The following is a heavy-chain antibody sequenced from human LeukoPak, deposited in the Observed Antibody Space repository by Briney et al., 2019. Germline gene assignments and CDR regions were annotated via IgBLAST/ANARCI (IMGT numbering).Heavy chain of an antibody. Sequence: PSETLSLTCAVYGWSFSGYYWSWIRQPPGKGLEWIGEMNHSGSTNYNPSLKSRVTISVDTSKNQFSLKLSSVTAADTAVYYCARGYYYGSGSYYDPWGQGTLVTVSS. CDR2: MNHSGST. CDR1: GWSFSGYY. V-gene: IGHV4-34*01. D-gene: IGHD3-10*01. J-gene: IGHJ5*02. CDR3: ARGYYYGSGSYYDP.